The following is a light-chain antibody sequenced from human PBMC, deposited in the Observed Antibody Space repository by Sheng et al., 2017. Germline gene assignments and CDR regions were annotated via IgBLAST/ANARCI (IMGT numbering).Light chain of an antibody. CDR3: CSYAVSQSWV. CDR1: GSDVGGYDY. J-gene: IGLJ3*02. V-gene: IGLV2-11*01. CDR2: DVY. Sequence: QSALTQPRSVSGSPGQSVTISCTGTGSDVGGYDYVSWYQQYPGKAPKVVIYDVYKRPSGVPDRFSGSKSGNSASLTISGLQAEDEAEYFCCSYAVSQSWVFGGGTKLTVL.